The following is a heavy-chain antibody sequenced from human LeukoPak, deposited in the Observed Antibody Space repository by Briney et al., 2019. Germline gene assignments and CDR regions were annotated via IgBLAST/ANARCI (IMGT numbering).Heavy chain of an antibody. D-gene: IGHD3-22*01. CDR3: ARAYEPYYYDSSGYWDY. CDR2: INPSGGST. V-gene: IGHV1-46*01. Sequence: GASVTVSCKASGYTFTSYYMHWVRQAPGQGLEWMGIINPSGGSTSYAQKFQGRVTMTRDTSASTVYMELSSLRSEDTAVYYCARAYEPYYYDSSGYWDYWGQGTLVTVSS. J-gene: IGHJ4*02. CDR1: GYTFTSYY.